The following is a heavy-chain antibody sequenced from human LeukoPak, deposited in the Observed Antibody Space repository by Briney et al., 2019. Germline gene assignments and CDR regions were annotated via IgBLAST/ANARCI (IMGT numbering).Heavy chain of an antibody. CDR1: GYSISSGYY. CDR2: IYRSGST. Sequence: SETLSLTCTVSGYSISSGYYWGWIRQPPGKGLEWIGSIYRSGSTYYNPSLKSRVTISVDTSKNQFSLKLSSVTAADTAVYYCARGYVLRFFEWFDPWGQGTLVTVSS. V-gene: IGHV4-38-2*02. CDR3: ARGYVLRFFEWFDP. J-gene: IGHJ5*02. D-gene: IGHD3-3*01.